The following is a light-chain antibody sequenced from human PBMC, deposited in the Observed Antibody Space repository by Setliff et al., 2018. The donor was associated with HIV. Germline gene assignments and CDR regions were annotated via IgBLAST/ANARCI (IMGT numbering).Light chain of an antibody. J-gene: IGLJ3*02. V-gene: IGLV2-14*01. CDR1: SGDVGTYNY. CDR2: EVS. CDR3: ASYTTTNTGG. Sequence: QSALTQPASVSGSPGQSITLSCTGTSGDVGTYNYVTWYQHHPGKAPKLLIYEVSSRPSGVSNRFSGSKSGNTASLTISGLQAGDEADYYCASYTTTNTGGFGGGTQRTVL.